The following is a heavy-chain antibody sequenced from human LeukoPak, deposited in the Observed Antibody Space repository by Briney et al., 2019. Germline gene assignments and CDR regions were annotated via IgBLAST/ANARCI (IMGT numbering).Heavy chain of an antibody. V-gene: IGHV3-30*18. D-gene: IGHD6-19*01. CDR3: AKDYHSKGQWLVNY. CDR1: GFTFSSYG. J-gene: IGHJ4*02. Sequence: GSLRLSCAASGFTFSSYGMHWVRQAPGKGLEWVAVISYDGSNKYYADSVKGRFTISRDNSKNTLYLQMNSLRAEDTAVYYCAKDYHSKGQWLVNYWGQGTLVTVSS. CDR2: ISYDGSNK.